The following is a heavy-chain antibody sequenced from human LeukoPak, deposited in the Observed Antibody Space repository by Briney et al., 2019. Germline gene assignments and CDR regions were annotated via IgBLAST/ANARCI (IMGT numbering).Heavy chain of an antibody. D-gene: IGHD2-15*01. J-gene: IGHJ4*02. V-gene: IGHV3-30*04. CDR3: ASVRV. CDR2: ISYDGSNK. CDR1: GFTFSSYA. Sequence: GRSLRLSCAASGFTFSSYAMHWVRQAPGKGLEWVAVISYDGSNKYYADSVKGRFTISRDNSKNTLYLQMNSLRAEDTAVYYCASVRVGGQGTLVTVSS.